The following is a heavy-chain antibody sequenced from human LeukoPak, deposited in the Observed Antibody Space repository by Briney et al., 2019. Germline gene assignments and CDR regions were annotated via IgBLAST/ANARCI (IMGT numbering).Heavy chain of an antibody. D-gene: IGHD6-19*01. CDR3: ARDTSGRSGWHHFDN. J-gene: IGHJ4*02. CDR2: IKHDGSEQ. Sequence: PGGSLRLSCVASGFTFTDFWINWVRQAPGKGLEWVADIKHDGSEQYYVDSVKGRFTISRDNAKNSLYLQMNSLRAEDTAVYYCARDTSGRSGWHHFDNWGQGTLVTVSS. V-gene: IGHV3-7*01. CDR1: GFTFTDFW.